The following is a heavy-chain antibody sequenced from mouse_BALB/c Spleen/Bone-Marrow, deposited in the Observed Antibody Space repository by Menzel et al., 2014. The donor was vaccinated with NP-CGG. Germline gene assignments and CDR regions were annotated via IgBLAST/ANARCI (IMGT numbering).Heavy chain of an antibody. CDR1: GFNIKDYY. J-gene: IGHJ2*01. Sequence: EVNVVESGAELVRPGALVKLSCKASGFNIKDYYMHWVKQRPEQGLEWIGWIDPENGNTIYDPKFQGKASITADTSSNTAYLQLSSLTSEDTAVYYCTRTYSFDYWGQGTTLTVSS. CDR2: IDPENGNT. V-gene: IGHV14-1*02. CDR3: TRTYSFDY.